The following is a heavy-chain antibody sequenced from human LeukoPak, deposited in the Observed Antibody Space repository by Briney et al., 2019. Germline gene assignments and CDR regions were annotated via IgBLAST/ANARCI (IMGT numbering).Heavy chain of an antibody. J-gene: IGHJ4*02. CDR2: ISSSSDYI. V-gene: IGHV3-21*01. CDR1: GFTFSSYS. CDR3: ARRNPYGSGSYDY. D-gene: IGHD3-10*01. Sequence: GGSLRLSCAASGFTFSSYSMNWVRQAPGKGLKWVSSISSSSDYIYYADSVKGRLTISRDNAKNSLYLQMNSLRAEDTAVYYCARRNPYGSGSYDYWGQGTLVTVSS.